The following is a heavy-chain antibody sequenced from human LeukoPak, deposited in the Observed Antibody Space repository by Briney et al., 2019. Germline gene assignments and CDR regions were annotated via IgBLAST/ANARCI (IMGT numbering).Heavy chain of an antibody. CDR1: GGSISSHY. J-gene: IGHJ6*03. D-gene: IGHD3-3*01. Sequence: SETLSLTCTVSGGSISSHYWSWLRQPPGKGLEWIGYIYYSGSTNYNPCLKSRVTISVDTSKNQFSLKLSSVTAADTAVYYCARDPGRPYYDFWSGYSAYYYKDVWGKGTTVTVSS. V-gene: IGHV4-59*11. CDR3: ARDPGRPYYDFWSGYSAYYYKDV. CDR2: IYYSGST.